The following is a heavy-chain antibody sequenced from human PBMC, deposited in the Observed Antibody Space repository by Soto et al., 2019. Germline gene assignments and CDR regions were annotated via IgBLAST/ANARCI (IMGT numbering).Heavy chain of an antibody. J-gene: IGHJ4*02. V-gene: IGHV3-23*01. CDR3: AKESLDHCSSTSCYSDY. CDR2: ISVSGGST. D-gene: IGHD2-2*01. Sequence: GGSLRLSCAASGSTFSSYAMSWVRQDPGKGLEWVSAISVSGGSTYYADSVKGRFTISRDNSKSTLYIQMNSLRAEDTAVYYCAKESLDHCSSTSCYSDYWGQGT. CDR1: GSTFSSYA.